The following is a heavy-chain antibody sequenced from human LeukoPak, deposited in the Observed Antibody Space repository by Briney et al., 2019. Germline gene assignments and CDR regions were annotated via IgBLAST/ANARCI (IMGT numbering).Heavy chain of an antibody. CDR3: ARDQPPAGY. CDR1: GGSISSYY. V-gene: IGHV4-59*01. CDR2: IYYSGST. Sequence: SETLSLTCTVSGGSISSYYWSWIRQPPGKGLEWIGYIYYSGSTNYNPSLKSRVTISVDTSKNQFSLKLSPVTAADTAVYYCARDQPPAGYWGQGTLVTVSS. J-gene: IGHJ4*02.